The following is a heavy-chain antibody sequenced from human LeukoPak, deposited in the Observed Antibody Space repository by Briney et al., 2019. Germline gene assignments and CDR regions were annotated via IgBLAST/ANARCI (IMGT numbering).Heavy chain of an antibody. CDR3: ARVRSGYSFGY. CDR2: IYSGGST. V-gene: IGHV3-53*01. D-gene: IGHD5-18*01. Sequence: PGGSLRLSCAASGFTVSSNYMSWVRQAPGKGLEWVSVIYSGGSTYYADSVKGRFTISRDNSKNTLYLQMNSLRAEDTAVYYRARVRSGYSFGYWGQGTLVTVSS. J-gene: IGHJ4*02. CDR1: GFTVSSNY.